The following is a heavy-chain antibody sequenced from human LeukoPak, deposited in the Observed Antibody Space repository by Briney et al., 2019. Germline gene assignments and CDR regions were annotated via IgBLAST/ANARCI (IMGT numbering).Heavy chain of an antibody. CDR3: ARGYCSSTSCYISGDWYFDL. V-gene: IGHV1-46*01. CDR1: GYTFTSYY. Sequence: ASVKVSCKASGYTFTSYYMHWVRQAPGQGLEWMGIINPSGGSTSYAQKFQGRVTMTRDTSTSTVYMELSSLRSEDTAVYYCARGYCSSTSCYISGDWYFDLWGRGTLVTVSS. J-gene: IGHJ2*01. D-gene: IGHD2-2*02. CDR2: INPSGGST.